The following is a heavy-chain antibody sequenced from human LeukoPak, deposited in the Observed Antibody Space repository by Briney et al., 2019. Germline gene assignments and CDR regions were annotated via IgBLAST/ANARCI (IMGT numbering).Heavy chain of an antibody. Sequence: GASVKVSFKASGGTFSSYAISWVRQAPGQGLEWMGGVIPIFGTANYAQKFQGRVAITTDESTCTAYMDLSSLRSEDSAVYYCARDSSSSFDYWGQGTLVTVSS. V-gene: IGHV1-69*05. CDR2: VIPIFGTA. CDR3: ARDSSSSFDY. J-gene: IGHJ4*02. D-gene: IGHD6-6*01. CDR1: GGTFSSYA.